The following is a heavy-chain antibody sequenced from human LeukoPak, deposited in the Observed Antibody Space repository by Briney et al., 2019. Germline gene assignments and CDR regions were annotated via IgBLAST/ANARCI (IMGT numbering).Heavy chain of an antibody. J-gene: IGHJ3*02. Sequence: PGRSLRLSCTVSGFTFGDYAMNWVGQAPGKGLEWVSFIRSKTYGGTTEYAASVKGRFSISRDDSKSIAYLQMNSLKTEDTAVYYCTRGGAGSGTFDIWGQGTMVTVSS. CDR3: TRGGAGSGTFDI. D-gene: IGHD4/OR15-4a*01. CDR1: GFTFGDYA. V-gene: IGHV3-49*04. CDR2: IRSKTYGGTT.